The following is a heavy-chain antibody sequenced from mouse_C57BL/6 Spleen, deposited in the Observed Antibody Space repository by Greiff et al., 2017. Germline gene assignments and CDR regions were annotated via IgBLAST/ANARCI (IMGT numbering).Heavy chain of an antibody. CDR1: GYTFTSYG. Sequence: VPLQQPGAELVKPGASVKLSCKASGYTFTSYGMHWVKQRPGQGLEWIGMIHPNCGSTNYNEKFKSKATLTVDKSSSTAYMQLSSLTSEDSAVYSGARTVITTVVANRYFDVWGTGTTVTVSS. J-gene: IGHJ1*03. CDR3: ARTVITTVVANRYFDV. D-gene: IGHD1-1*01. V-gene: IGHV1-64*01. CDR2: IHPNCGST.